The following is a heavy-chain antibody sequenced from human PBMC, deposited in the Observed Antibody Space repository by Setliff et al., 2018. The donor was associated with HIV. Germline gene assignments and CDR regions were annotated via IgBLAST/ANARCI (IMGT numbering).Heavy chain of an antibody. CDR2: IHYSGST. Sequence: SETLSLTCTVSGGSISSSYWTWTRQPPGKGLEWIGNIHYSGSTNYNPSLKSRVTISVDTSRSQFSLKLSSVTAADTAVYYCARGRDKYGPIDYWGQGALVTVSS. V-gene: IGHV4-59*01. CDR1: GGSISSSY. J-gene: IGHJ4*02. D-gene: IGHD3-10*01. CDR3: ARGRDKYGPIDY.